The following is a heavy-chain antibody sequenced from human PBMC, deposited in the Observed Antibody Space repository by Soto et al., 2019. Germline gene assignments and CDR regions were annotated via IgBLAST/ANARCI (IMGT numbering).Heavy chain of an antibody. CDR2: IYYSGST. CDR1: GGSISSYY. J-gene: IGHJ6*02. Sequence: SETLSLTCTVSGGSISSYYWSWIRQPPGKGLEWIGYIYYSGSTNYNPSLKSRVTISVDTSKNQFSLKLSSVTAADTAVYYCARDTPIYYGSGSYYYGMDVWDQGTTVTVSS. V-gene: IGHV4-59*01. CDR3: ARDTPIYYGSGSYYYGMDV. D-gene: IGHD3-10*01.